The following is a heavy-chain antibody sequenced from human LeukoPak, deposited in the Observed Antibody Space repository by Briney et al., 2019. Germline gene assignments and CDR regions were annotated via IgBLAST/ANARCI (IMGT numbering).Heavy chain of an antibody. J-gene: IGHJ4*02. V-gene: IGHV1-69*04. CDR3: ALGWEDGYNIDY. CDR2: IIPILGIA. Sequence: ASVKVSCKASGYTFTSYGISWVRQAPGQGLEWMGRIIPILGIANYAQKFQGRVTITADKSTSTAYMELSSLRSEDTAVYYCALGWEDGYNIDYWGQGTLVTVSS. D-gene: IGHD5-24*01. CDR1: GYTFTSYG.